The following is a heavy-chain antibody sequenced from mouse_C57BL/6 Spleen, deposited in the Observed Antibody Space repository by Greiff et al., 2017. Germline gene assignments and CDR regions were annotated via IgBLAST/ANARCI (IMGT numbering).Heavy chain of an antibody. J-gene: IGHJ3*01. Sequence: EVKLMESGAELVRPGASVKLSCTASGFNIKDDYMHWVKQRPEQGLEWIGWIDPENGDTEYASKFQGKATITADTSSNTAYLQLSSLTSEDTAVYYCTTIYYDYGFAYWGQGTLVTVSA. CDR2: IDPENGDT. D-gene: IGHD2-4*01. CDR1: GFNIKDDY. CDR3: TTIYYDYGFAY. V-gene: IGHV14-4*01.